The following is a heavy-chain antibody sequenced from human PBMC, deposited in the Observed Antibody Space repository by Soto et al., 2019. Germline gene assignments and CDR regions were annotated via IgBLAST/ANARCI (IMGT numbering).Heavy chain of an antibody. Sequence: QVQLVQSGAEVKKPGSSVKVSCKASGGTFSDYGIHWVRLAPGQGLEWMGGIIPIFGTANYAQKFQGRVTIFADESTTTPYMELSSLRSEDSAVYYCARGWDHYDSSGLRTWFDPWGQGTLVTVSS. J-gene: IGHJ5*02. CDR3: ARGWDHYDSSGLRTWFDP. CDR2: IIPIFGTA. D-gene: IGHD3-22*01. V-gene: IGHV1-69*01. CDR1: GGTFSDYG.